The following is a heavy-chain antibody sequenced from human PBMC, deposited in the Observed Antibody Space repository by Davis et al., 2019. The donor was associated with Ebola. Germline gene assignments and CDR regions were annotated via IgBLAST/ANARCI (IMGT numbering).Heavy chain of an antibody. Sequence: AASVKVSCKASGYTFTAFFIHWVRQSPGQGLEWMGIINPSGGSTSYAQKFQGRVTMTRDTSTSTVYMELSSLRSEDTAVYYCARGFLRFDPWGQGTLVTVSS. V-gene: IGHV1-46*01. J-gene: IGHJ5*02. CDR1: GYTFTAFF. D-gene: IGHD3-3*01. CDR3: ARGFLRFDP. CDR2: INPSGGST.